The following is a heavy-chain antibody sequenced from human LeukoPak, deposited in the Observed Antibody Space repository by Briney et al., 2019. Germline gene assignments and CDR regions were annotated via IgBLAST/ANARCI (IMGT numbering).Heavy chain of an antibody. CDR3: ARDRSGGWYAYFDY. V-gene: IGHV4-34*01. J-gene: IGHJ4*02. CDR2: INHSGST. D-gene: IGHD6-19*01. CDR1: GFTFSSYS. Sequence: GSLRLSCAASGFTFSSYSMNWIRQPPGKGLEWIGEINHSGSTNYNPSLKSRVTISVDTSKNQFSLKLSSVTAADTAVYYCARDRSGGWYAYFDYWGQGTLVTVSS.